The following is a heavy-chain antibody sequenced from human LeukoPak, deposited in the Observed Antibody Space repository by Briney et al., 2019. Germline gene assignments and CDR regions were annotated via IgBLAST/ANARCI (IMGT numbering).Heavy chain of an antibody. CDR1: GFTFGSYA. J-gene: IGHJ4*02. V-gene: IGHV3-23*01. Sequence: PGGSLRLSCAASGFTFGSYAMSWVRQAPGKGLEWVSGITGSGGSTYYTDSVKGRFTISRDNSKNTLYLQMNSLRAEDTAIYYCARAPTLRGLAVAGTRGDFDYWGQGTLVTVSS. D-gene: IGHD6-19*01. CDR2: ITGSGGST. CDR3: ARAPTLRGLAVAGTRGDFDY.